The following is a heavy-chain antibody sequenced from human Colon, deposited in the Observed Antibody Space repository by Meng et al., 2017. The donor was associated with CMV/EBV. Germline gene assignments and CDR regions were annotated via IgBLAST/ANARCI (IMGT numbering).Heavy chain of an antibody. V-gene: IGHV4-30-4*08. CDR1: GGSISSGDYY. CDR3: ARKTSRYCSSTRCYPYGMDV. Sequence: SETLSLTCTVSGGSISSGDYYWSCIRQPPGKGLEWIGYIYYSGSTYYNPSLKSRVTISVDTSKNQFSLKLSSVTAADTAVYYCARKTSRYCSSTRCYPYGMDVWGQGTTVTVSS. CDR2: IYYSGST. D-gene: IGHD2-2*01. J-gene: IGHJ6*02.